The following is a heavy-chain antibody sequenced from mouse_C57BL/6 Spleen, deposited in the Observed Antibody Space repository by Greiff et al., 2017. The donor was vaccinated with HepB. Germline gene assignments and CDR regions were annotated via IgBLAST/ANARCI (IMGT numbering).Heavy chain of an antibody. CDR3: ARVSQATNWYFDV. CDR2: IDPANGNT. D-gene: IGHD3-2*02. V-gene: IGHV14-3*01. J-gene: IGHJ1*03. CDR1: GFNIKNTY. Sequence: LVESVAELVRPGASVKLSCTASGFNIKNTYMHWVKQRPEQGLEWIGRIDPANGNTKYAPKFQGKATITADTSSNTAYLQLSSLTSEDTAIYYCARVSQATNWYFDVWGTGTTVTVSS.